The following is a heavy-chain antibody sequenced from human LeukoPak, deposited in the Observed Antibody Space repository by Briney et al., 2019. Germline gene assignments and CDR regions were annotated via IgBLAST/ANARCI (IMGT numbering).Heavy chain of an antibody. CDR2: IWYDGSNE. D-gene: IGHD6-6*01. J-gene: IGHJ4*02. CDR1: GFIFRDNA. Sequence: PGTSLRLSCTASGFIFRDNAMHWVRQAPGKGLEWVSIIWYDGSNEKYADSVKGRFTISRDNSKNTVYLQMNSPRVEDTAMYYCARGGMSARPDYWGQGTLVTVSS. V-gene: IGHV3-33*01. CDR3: ARGGMSARPDY.